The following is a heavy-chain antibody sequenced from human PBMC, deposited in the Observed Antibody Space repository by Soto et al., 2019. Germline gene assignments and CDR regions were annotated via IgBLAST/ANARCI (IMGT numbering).Heavy chain of an antibody. Sequence: WALCWARQSTEQRRELMGWINAGNGNTKYSQKFQSRVTITRDTSASTAYMELSSLRSEDTAVYYCARDLGYCRSTSCYICPWSDLLGQGTLVPVSS. CDR3: ARDLGYCRSTSCYICPWSDL. CDR2: INAGNGNT. V-gene: IGHV1-3*01. CDR1: WA. J-gene: IGHJ5*02. D-gene: IGHD2-2*02.